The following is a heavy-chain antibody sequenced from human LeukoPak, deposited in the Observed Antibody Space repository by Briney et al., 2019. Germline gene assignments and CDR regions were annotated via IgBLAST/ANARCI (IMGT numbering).Heavy chain of an antibody. Sequence: SLTXTXXGGSVCTSDYYWGWVRQPPGKGPEWIGDIFYTGKTNYNPSLKSRVSISIDTSKNQFSLKLTSVTAADTAVYYCARVFDSWGQGTLVTVSS. CDR1: GGSVCTSDYY. J-gene: IGHJ4*02. CDR2: IFYTGKT. CDR3: ARVFDS. V-gene: IGHV4-39*07.